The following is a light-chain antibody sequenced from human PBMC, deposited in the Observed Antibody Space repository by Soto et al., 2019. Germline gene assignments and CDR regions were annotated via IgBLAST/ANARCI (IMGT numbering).Light chain of an antibody. V-gene: IGLV2-14*01. J-gene: IGLJ1*01. CDR3: SSYTSSSTXNYV. CDR2: DVS. CDR1: SSDVGGYNY. Sequence: QSVLTQPASVSGSPGQSITISCTGTSSDVGGYNYVSWYQQHPGKAPKLMIYDVSNRPSGVSNRFSGSKSGNTASLTISGLQAEDEADYYCSSYTSSSTXNYVFGTGTKVTVL.